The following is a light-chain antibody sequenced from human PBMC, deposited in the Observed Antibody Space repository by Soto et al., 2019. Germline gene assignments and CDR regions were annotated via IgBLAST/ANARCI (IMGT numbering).Light chain of an antibody. J-gene: IGLJ2*01. V-gene: IGLV2-23*01. CDR2: EGS. CDR3: CSYAGSSTPVV. Sequence: QSALTQPASVSGSPGQSITISGTGTSSDVGSYNLVSWYQQHPGKAPKLMIYEGSKRPSGVSNRFSGSKSGNTASLTLSGLQAEDEADYYCCSYAGSSTPVVFGGGTKLTVL. CDR1: SSDVGSYNL.